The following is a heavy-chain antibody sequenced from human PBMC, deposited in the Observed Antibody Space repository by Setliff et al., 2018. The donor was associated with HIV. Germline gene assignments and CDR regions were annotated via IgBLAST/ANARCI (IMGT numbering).Heavy chain of an antibody. CDR1: GDSTSTYY. J-gene: IGHJ4*02. CDR3: ARAVNY. V-gene: IGHV4-4*08. CDR2: IYTTQTT. Sequence: SETLSLTCTVSGDSTSTYYWNWIRQSPGKGLEWIGYIYTTQTTKYNPSLKSRVTISVDTSKNQFSLKLRSVTAADTAVYYCARAVNYWGQGTLVTVSS.